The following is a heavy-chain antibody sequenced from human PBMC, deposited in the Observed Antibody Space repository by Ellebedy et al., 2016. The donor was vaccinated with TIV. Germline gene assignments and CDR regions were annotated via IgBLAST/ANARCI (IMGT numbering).Heavy chain of an antibody. D-gene: IGHD3-22*01. Sequence: GESLKISCAASGFTFSNYAMAWVRQAPGKGLEWVSSIVTNNDSTFYINSVVGRFTISRDNSKNSLYLQMDSLRVEDTAVYYCAKEVVSRGSLTFDYWGQGAQVTVSS. J-gene: IGHJ4*02. CDR2: IVTNNDST. CDR3: AKEVVSRGSLTFDY. V-gene: IGHV3-23*01. CDR1: GFTFSNYA.